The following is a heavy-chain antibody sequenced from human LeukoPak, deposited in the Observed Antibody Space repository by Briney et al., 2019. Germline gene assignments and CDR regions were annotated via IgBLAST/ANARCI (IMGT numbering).Heavy chain of an antibody. V-gene: IGHV5-51*01. Sequence: GESLKISCKGSGYSFTSYWIGWVRQMPGKGLEWMGIIYPGNSDTRYSPSFQGQVTISADKSIRTAYLQWSSLKASDTAIYYCARHHDYGDYGCFDYWGQGTLVTVSS. CDR2: IYPGNSDT. CDR1: GYSFTSYW. D-gene: IGHD4-17*01. CDR3: ARHHDYGDYGCFDY. J-gene: IGHJ4*02.